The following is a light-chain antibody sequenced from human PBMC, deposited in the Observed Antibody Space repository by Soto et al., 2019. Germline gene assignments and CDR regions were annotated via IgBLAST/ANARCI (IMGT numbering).Light chain of an antibody. CDR3: QTYDSSNWV. CDR1: SGSIASNY. V-gene: IGLV6-57*04. Sequence: NFMLTQPHSVSESPGKTVTISCTRSSGSIASNYVQWYQQRPGSVPTTVIHEDNQRPSGVPARFSGSIDSSSNSASLTISGLKTEDEADYYCQTYDSSNWVFGGGTKLTVL. CDR2: EDN. J-gene: IGLJ3*02.